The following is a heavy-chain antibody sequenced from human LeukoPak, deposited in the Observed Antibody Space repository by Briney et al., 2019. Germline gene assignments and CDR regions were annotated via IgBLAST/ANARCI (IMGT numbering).Heavy chain of an antibody. J-gene: IGHJ4*02. CDR2: LYYSGST. CDR1: GGTISSSSYY. D-gene: IGHD3-9*01. V-gene: IGHV4-39*01. Sequence: SETLSLTCTVSGGTISSSSYYWGWIRQPPGKGLEWIGSLYYSGSTYYNPSLKSRVTISVDTSKNQLSLKLSSVTAADTAVYYCARGGPDWSPYDYWGQGTLVIVSS. CDR3: ARGGPDWSPYDY.